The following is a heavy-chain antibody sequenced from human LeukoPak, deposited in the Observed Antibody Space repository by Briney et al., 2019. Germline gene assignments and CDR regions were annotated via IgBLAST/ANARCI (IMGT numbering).Heavy chain of an antibody. CDR2: IYHSGST. CDR3: ARTYGSGSSRRFDP. J-gene: IGHJ5*02. V-gene: IGHV4-30-4*07. D-gene: IGHD3-10*01. CDR1: GRSISSGGYS. Sequence: SQTLSPTCAVSGRSISSGGYSWSWIREAPGKGLQWFVYIYHSGSTYYNPSLKSRVTISVDTSKNQFSLKLSSVTAADTAVYYCARTYGSGSSRRFDPWGQGTLVTVSA.